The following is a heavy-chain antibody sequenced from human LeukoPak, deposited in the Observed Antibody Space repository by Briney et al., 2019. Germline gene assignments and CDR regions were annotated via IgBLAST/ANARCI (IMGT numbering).Heavy chain of an antibody. V-gene: IGHV3-30-3*01. D-gene: IGHD4-11*01. CDR1: GFTFSSYA. CDR2: ISYDGSNK. CDR3: ARDSTTVTLDY. J-gene: IGHJ4*02. Sequence: GGSLRLSCAASGFTFSSYAMHWVRQAPGKGLEWVAVISYDGSNKCYADSVKGRFTISRDNSKNTLYLQMNSLRAEDTAVYYCARDSTTVTLDYWGQGTLVTVSS.